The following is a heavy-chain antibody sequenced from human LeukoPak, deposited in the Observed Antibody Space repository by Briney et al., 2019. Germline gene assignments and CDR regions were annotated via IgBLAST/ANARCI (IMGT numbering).Heavy chain of an antibody. CDR2: TYTSGST. CDR1: GGSISSYY. J-gene: IGHJ6*02. V-gene: IGHV4-4*07. D-gene: IGHD3-3*01. Sequence: SETLSLTCTVSGGSISSYYWSWIRQPAGKGLEWIGRTYTSGSTNYNPSLKSRVTMSVDTSKNQFSLKLSSVTAADTAVYYCARDGYWLRFLEWLPGPYGMDVWGQGTTVTVSS. CDR3: ARDGYWLRFLEWLPGPYGMDV.